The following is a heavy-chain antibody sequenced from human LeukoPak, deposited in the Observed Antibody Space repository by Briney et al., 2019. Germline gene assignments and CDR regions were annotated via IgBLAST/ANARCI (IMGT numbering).Heavy chain of an antibody. V-gene: IGHV1-3*01. J-gene: IGHJ4*02. CDR1: GYSFTNYA. Sequence: ASVKVSCKASGYSFTNYAIQWVRQAPGQRLEWMGWIDAGNGRTEYSQNFQGRVTITRDTSASTAYMELSSLRSEDTAVYYCARARWTSTVTTYYFDYWGQGTLVTVSS. CDR2: IDAGNGRT. CDR3: ARARWTSTVTTYYFDY. D-gene: IGHD4-17*01.